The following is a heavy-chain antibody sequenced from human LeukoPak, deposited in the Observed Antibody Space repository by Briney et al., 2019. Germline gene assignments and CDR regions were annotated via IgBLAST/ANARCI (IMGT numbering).Heavy chain of an antibody. D-gene: IGHD3-10*01. J-gene: IGHJ4*02. CDR1: GFTFSSYE. CDR2: ISSSGSTI. Sequence: GGSLRLSCAAAGFTFSSYEMNWVRQAPGKGLEWVSYISSSGSTIYYADSVKGRFTISRDNAKNSLYLQMNSLRAEDTAVYYCATDYYGSGSYFDYWGQGTLVTVSS. V-gene: IGHV3-48*03. CDR3: ATDYYGSGSYFDY.